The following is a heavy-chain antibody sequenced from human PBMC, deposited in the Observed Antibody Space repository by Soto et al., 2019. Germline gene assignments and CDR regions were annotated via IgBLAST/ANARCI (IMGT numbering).Heavy chain of an antibody. V-gene: IGHV1-3*01. Sequence: QVQLVQSGAEVKKPGASVKVSCKASGYTFTSYAMHWVRQAPGQRLEWMGWINAGNGNTKYSQKFQGRFTITRDTSASTAYMELSSLRSEDTAVYYCARVGAIAVAGPFDYWGQGTLVTVSS. CDR3: ARVGAIAVAGPFDY. CDR2: INAGNGNT. J-gene: IGHJ4*02. D-gene: IGHD6-19*01. CDR1: GYTFTSYA.